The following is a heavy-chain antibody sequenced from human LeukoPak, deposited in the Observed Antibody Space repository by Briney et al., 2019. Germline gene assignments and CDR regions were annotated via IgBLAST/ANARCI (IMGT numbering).Heavy chain of an antibody. CDR3: ARVKYYDFWSGIDH. V-gene: IGHV3-66*02. Sequence: GSLRLSCAASGFTVSSNYMSWVRQAPGKGLEWVSVIYSGGSTYYADSVKGRFTISRDNYKNTLYLQMNSLRAEDTAVYYCARVKYYDFWSGIDHWGQGTLVTVSS. CDR1: GFTVSSNY. CDR2: IYSGGST. J-gene: IGHJ4*02. D-gene: IGHD3-3*01.